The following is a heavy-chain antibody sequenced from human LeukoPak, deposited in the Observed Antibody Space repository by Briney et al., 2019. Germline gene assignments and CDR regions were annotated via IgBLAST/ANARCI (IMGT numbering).Heavy chain of an antibody. Sequence: GGSLRLSCAASGFTVSTNYMSWVRQAPGKGLEWVSVIYSGDNTYYADSVKGRFTISRDISKNTLYLQMNSLRAEGTAVYYCARSWAGMYYPFYYFDYWGQGTLVSVSS. CDR1: GFTVSTNY. V-gene: IGHV3-66*01. J-gene: IGHJ4*02. CDR2: IYSGDNT. CDR3: ARSWAGMYYPFYYFDY. D-gene: IGHD1-26*01.